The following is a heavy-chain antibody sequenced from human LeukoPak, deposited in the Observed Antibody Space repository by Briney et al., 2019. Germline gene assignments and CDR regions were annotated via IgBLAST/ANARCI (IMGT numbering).Heavy chain of an antibody. V-gene: IGHV3-13*04. CDR1: GSTFSSYD. Sequence: GGSLRLSCAASGSTFSSYDMHWVRQATGKGLEWVSAIGTAGDTYYPGSVKGRFTISRENAKDSLYLQMNSLRAGDTAAYYCARGYYDSSGYYNWFDPWGQGTLVTVSS. CDR3: ARGYYDSSGYYNWFDP. D-gene: IGHD3-22*01. CDR2: IGTAGDT. J-gene: IGHJ5*02.